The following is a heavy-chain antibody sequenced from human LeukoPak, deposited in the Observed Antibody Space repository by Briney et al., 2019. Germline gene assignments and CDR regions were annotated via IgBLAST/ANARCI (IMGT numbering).Heavy chain of an antibody. CDR3: AKVGDNYYYYMDV. CDR2: ISAADSNT. CDR1: GFTFNTYS. D-gene: IGHD2-21*02. V-gene: IGHV3-23*01. J-gene: IGHJ6*03. Sequence: PGGSLRLSCAASGFTFNTYSMNWARQAPGKGLEWVSDISAADSNTYYADSVKGRFTISRDNSKNTLYLQMNSLRAEDTAVYYCAKVGDNYYYYMDVWGKGTTVFVSS.